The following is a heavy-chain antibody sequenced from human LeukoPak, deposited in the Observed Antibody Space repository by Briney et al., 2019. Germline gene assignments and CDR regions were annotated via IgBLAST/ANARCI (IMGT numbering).Heavy chain of an antibody. D-gene: IGHD3-22*01. Sequence: ASVKVSCKASGGTFSSYAISWVRQAPGQGLEWMGGIIPIFGTANYAQKFQGRVTITADKSTSTAYMELSSLRSEDTAVYYCASYYDSSGYYYVWGQGTLVTVSS. CDR3: ASYYDSSGYYYV. J-gene: IGHJ4*02. V-gene: IGHV1-69*06. CDR1: GGTFSSYA. CDR2: IIPIFGTA.